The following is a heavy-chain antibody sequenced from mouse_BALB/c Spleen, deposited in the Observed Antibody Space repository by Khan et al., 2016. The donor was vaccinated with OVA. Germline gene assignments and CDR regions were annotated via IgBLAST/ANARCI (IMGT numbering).Heavy chain of an antibody. CDR2: IFPGDGTT. CDR1: GYTFTSYD. Sequence: QVQLQQSGAEVVKSGASVKLSCKASGYTFTSYDLNWVRQRPEQGLEWIGWIFPGDGTTKYNEKFKGKATLTTDKSSSTAYIQLSRLTSEDSAVYSCARRRGSMDYWGQGTSVTVSS. CDR3: ARRRGSMDY. V-gene: IGHV1S56*01. J-gene: IGHJ4*01.